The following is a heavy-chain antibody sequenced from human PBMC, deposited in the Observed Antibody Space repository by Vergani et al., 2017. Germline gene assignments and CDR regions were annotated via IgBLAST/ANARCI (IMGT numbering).Heavy chain of an antibody. V-gene: IGHV1-2*02. D-gene: IGHD1-26*01. CDR2: INPNSGGT. Sequence: QVQLVQSGAEVKKPGSSVKVSCKASGGTFSSYTISWVRQAPGQGLEWMGWINPNSGGTNYAQKFQGRVTMTRDTSISTAYMELSRLRSDDTAVYYCARLGSEDLSYWGQGTLVTVSS. CDR1: GGTFSSYT. J-gene: IGHJ4*02. CDR3: ARLGSEDLSY.